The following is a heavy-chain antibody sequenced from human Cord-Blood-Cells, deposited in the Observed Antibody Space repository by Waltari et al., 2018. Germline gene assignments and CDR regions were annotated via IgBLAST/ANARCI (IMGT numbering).Heavy chain of an antibody. Sequence: QVQLQQWGAGLLKPSETLSLTCAVYGGSFSGYYWSWIRQPPGKGLEWIGEINHSGSTNYNPSLKSRVTISVDTSKNQFSLKLSSVTAADTAVYYCARVDYSNPSRNFDYWGQGTLVTVSS. D-gene: IGHD4-4*01. CDR3: ARVDYSNPSRNFDY. CDR2: INHSGST. V-gene: IGHV4-34*01. J-gene: IGHJ4*02. CDR1: GGSFSGYY.